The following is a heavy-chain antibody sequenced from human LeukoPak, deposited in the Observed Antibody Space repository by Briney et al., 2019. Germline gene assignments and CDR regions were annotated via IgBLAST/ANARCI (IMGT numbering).Heavy chain of an antibody. CDR3: ARVTSGLDY. J-gene: IGHJ4*02. V-gene: IGHV3-7*01. CDR1: GFTFDDYG. Sequence: GGSLRLSCAASGFTFDDYGMSWVRQAPGKGLEWVANINQDGSEKYYVDSVKGRFTLSRDSAKNSLYLQMNSLRAEDTAVYYCARVTSGLDYWGQGTLVTVSS. CDR2: INQDGSEK.